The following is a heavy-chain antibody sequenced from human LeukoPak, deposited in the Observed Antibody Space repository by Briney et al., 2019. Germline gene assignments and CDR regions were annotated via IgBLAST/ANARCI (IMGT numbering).Heavy chain of an antibody. Sequence: ASVKVSCKASGYTFTGYYMHWVRQAPGQGLEWMGWINPNSGGTNYAQKFQGRVTMTGDTSISTAYMELSRLRSDDTAVYYCARGSNSGSYYLYYYYGMDVWGQGTTVTVSS. CDR2: INPNSGGT. D-gene: IGHD1-26*01. CDR3: ARGSNSGSYYLYYYYGMDV. CDR1: GYTFTGYY. V-gene: IGHV1-2*02. J-gene: IGHJ6*02.